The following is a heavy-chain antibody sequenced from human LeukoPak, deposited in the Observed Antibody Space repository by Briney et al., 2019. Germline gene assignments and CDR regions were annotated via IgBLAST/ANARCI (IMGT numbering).Heavy chain of an antibody. CDR2: ISSSGSTI. CDR3: ASFDILTDRNLDAFDI. CDR1: GFTFSSYE. Sequence: GGSLRLSCAASGFTFSSYEMNWVRQAPGKGLEWVSYISSSGSTIYYADSVKGRFTISRDNAKNSLYLQMNSLRAEDTAVYYCASFDILTDRNLDAFDIWGQGTMVTVSS. D-gene: IGHD3-9*01. V-gene: IGHV3-48*03. J-gene: IGHJ3*02.